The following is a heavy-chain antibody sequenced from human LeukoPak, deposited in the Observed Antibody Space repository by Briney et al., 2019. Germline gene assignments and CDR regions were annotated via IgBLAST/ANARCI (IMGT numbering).Heavy chain of an antibody. D-gene: IGHD6-13*01. Sequence: GESLKISCKGSGYSFTTYWISWVRQMPGKGLEWMGRIDPSDSYTNYSPSFQGHVTISADKSISTAYLEWSSLKASDTAMFYCARWAASGIGLDYWGQGTLVTVSS. CDR1: GYSFTTYW. J-gene: IGHJ4*02. CDR2: IDPSDSYT. CDR3: ARWAASGIGLDY. V-gene: IGHV5-10-1*01.